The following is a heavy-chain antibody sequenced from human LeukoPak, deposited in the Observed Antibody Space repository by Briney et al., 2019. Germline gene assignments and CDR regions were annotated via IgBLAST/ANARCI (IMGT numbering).Heavy chain of an antibody. J-gene: IGHJ5*02. V-gene: IGHV3-53*01. CDR2: IYRGGNA. CDR1: GFTVSDNY. Sequence: GGSLRLSCAVSGFTVSDNYMSWVRQAPGKGLEWVSIIYRGGNAYYADSVRGRFTISRDNSENTLYLHMNDLGVEGTAVYYCARGGDSTSWNWFGPWGQGTLVTVSS. CDR3: ARGGDSTSWNWFGP. D-gene: IGHD6-6*01.